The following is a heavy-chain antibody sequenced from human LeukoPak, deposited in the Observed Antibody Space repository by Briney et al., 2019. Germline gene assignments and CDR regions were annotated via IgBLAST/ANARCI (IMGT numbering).Heavy chain of an antibody. CDR2: IKHSGST. V-gene: IGHV4-34*01. CDR3: ARAAFGVLMVYAHFDY. CDR1: GGSFSGYY. D-gene: IGHD2-8*01. Sequence: SETLSLTCAVDGGSFSGYYWSWIRQPPGKGLEWIGEIKHSGSTNYNPSLKSRVTISVDTSKNQFSLKLSSVTAADTAVYYCARAAFGVLMVYAHFDYWGQGTLVTVSS. J-gene: IGHJ4*02.